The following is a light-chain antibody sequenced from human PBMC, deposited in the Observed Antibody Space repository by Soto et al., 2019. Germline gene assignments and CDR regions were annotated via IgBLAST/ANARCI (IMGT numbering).Light chain of an antibody. CDR2: TAS. J-gene: IGKJ1*01. CDR3: QHYYRFPGA. V-gene: IGKV1-5*01. CDR1: QNFYSW. Sequence: DIQMTQSPSTLSASVGDRVTITCRASQNFYSWVAWYQQKPGKAPNLLIYTASTLQSGVPSRFRGSGSGTEFSLTIDSLQPDDFATYYCQHYYRFPGAFGQGTRVEIK.